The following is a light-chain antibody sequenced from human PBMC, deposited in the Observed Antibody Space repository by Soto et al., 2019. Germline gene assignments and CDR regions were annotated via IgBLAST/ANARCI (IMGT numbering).Light chain of an antibody. Sequence: EIVMTQSPATLSVSPGERATLSCRAGQSVSTNLAWYQQIPGQAPRLLIYGASTRATGIPARFSGSGSGTEFTLTISSLQSEDFAVYYCQQYNNWPALTFGGGTKVEIE. V-gene: IGKV3-15*01. CDR1: QSVSTN. J-gene: IGKJ4*01. CDR3: QQYNNWPALT. CDR2: GAS.